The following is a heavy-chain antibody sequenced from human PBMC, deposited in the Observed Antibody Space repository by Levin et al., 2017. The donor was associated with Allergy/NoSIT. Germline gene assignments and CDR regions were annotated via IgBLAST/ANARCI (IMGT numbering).Heavy chain of an antibody. CDR3: ASGTLIAAAGHYLPLHFDY. D-gene: IGHD6-13*01. J-gene: IGHJ4*02. Sequence: AGGSLRLSCAASGFTVSSNYMSWVRQAPGKGLEWVSVIYSGGSTYYADSVKGRFTISRDNSKNTLYLQMNSLRAEDTAVYYCASGTLIAAAGHYLPLHFDYWGQGTLVTVSS. CDR1: GFTVSSNY. V-gene: IGHV3-53*01. CDR2: IYSGGST.